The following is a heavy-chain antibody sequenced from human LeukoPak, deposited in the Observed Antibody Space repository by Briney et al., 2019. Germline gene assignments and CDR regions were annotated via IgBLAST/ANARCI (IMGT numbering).Heavy chain of an antibody. J-gene: IGHJ5*02. CDR1: GFTFSYYG. D-gene: IGHD6-13*01. CDR2: ISYDGGNK. V-gene: IGHV3-30*03. CDR3: VRGVGVSRFNYFDP. Sequence: GRSLRLSCAASGFTFSYYGIHWVRQAPGKGLEWVAVISYDGGNKYYADSVKGRFTISRDNSKNTLFLQMNSLRDDDTAVYYCVRGVGVSRFNYFDPWGQGTLVIVSS.